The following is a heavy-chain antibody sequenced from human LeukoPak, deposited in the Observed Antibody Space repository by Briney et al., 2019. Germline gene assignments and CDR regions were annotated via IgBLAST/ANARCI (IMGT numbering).Heavy chain of an antibody. CDR2: INHSGST. D-gene: IGHD3-10*01. J-gene: IGHJ6*03. CDR3: ARVRGYYYYMDV. Sequence: SETLSLTCAVYGGSFSGYYWSWIRQPPGKGLEWIGEINHSGSTNYNPSLKSRVTISVDTSKNQFSLKLSSVTAADTAVYYCARVRGYYYYMDVWGKGTTVTVCS. V-gene: IGHV4-34*01. CDR1: GGSFSGYY.